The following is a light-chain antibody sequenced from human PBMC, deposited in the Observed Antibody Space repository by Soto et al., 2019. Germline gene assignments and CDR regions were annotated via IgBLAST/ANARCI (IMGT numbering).Light chain of an antibody. CDR3: QKRSNWPALT. Sequence: EIVLTQSPATLSLSPGERATLSCMASQSVSSYLALYQQKPDQAPRLLIYDASNRATGIPARFSGSGSGTDFTLTISSLEHEAFAVYYCQKRSNWPALTFGGGTKVEI. CDR2: DAS. J-gene: IGKJ4*01. V-gene: IGKV3-11*01. CDR1: QSVSSY.